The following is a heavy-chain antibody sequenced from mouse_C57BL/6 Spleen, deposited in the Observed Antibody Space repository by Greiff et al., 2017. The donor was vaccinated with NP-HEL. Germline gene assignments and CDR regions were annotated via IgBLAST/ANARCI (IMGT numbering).Heavy chain of an antibody. V-gene: IGHV14-1*01. J-gene: IGHJ3*01. D-gene: IGHD3-2*02. CDR2: IDPEDGDT. CDR1: GFNIKDYY. Sequence: EVQLQQSGAELVRPGASVKLSCTASGFNIKDYYMHWVKQRPEQGLEWIGRIDPEDGDTEYAPKFQGKATMTADTSSNTAYLQLSSLTSEDTAVYYCTTLGSSGPSWFAYWGQGTLVTVSA. CDR3: TTLGSSGPSWFAY.